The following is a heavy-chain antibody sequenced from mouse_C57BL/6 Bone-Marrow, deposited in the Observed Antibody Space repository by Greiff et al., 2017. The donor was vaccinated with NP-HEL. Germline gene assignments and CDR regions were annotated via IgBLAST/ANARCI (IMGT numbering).Heavy chain of an antibody. J-gene: IGHJ2*01. CDR3: AITTPHY. V-gene: IGHV3-6*01. CDR2: ISYDGSN. D-gene: IGHD1-1*01. CDR1: GYSIASGYY. Sequence: VQLKESGPGLVKPSQSLSLTCSVTGYSIASGYYWNWIRQFPGNKLEWMGYISYDGSNNYHPSLKNRISITRDTSKNQFFLKLNSVTTEDTATYYCAITTPHYWGQGTTLTVSS.